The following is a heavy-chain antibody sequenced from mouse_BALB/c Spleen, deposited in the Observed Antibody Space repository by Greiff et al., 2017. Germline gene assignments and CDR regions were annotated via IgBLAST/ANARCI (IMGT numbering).Heavy chain of an antibody. D-gene: IGHD2-2*01. CDR1: GFTFSSYA. J-gene: IGHJ1*01. V-gene: IGHV5-6-5*01. Sequence: EVQLVESGGGLVKPGGSLKLSCAASGFTFSSYAMSWVRQTPEKRLEWVASISSGGSTYYPDSVKGRFTISRDNARNILYLQMSSLRSEDTAMYYCARGGLLWLRQDWYFDVWGAGTTVTVSS. CDR2: ISSGGST. CDR3: ARGGLLWLRQDWYFDV.